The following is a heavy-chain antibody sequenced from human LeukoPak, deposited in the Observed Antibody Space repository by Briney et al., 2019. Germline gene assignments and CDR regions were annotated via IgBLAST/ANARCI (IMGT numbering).Heavy chain of an antibody. CDR2: ISAYNGNT. J-gene: IGHJ4*02. V-gene: IGHV1-18*01. CDR1: GYTFTSYG. CDR3: ARGGEKVSSSGYYLAY. D-gene: IGHD3-22*01. Sequence: ASVKVSCKASGYTFTSYGISWVRQAPGHGLEWMGWISAYNGNTNYAQKPQGRVTMTTDTSTSTAHTELRSLRSDNTAVYYCARGGEKVSSSGYYLAYWGQGTLVTVSS.